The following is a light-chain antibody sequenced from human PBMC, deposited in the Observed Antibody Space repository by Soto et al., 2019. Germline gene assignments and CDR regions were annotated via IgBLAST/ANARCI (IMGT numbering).Light chain of an antibody. Sequence: DIQMTQSPSSLSASVGDRVTITCQASQDITNYLNWYQQKPGKAPQLLIYDASNLETGVPSRFSGSGSGTDFTFTISSLQPEDIATYYCQQYDYLPLTFGGGKKVEIE. J-gene: IGKJ4*01. CDR1: QDITNY. V-gene: IGKV1-33*01. CDR3: QQYDYLPLT. CDR2: DAS.